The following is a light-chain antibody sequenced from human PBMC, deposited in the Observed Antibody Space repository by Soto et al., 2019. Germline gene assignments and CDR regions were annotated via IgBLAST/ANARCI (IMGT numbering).Light chain of an antibody. CDR3: QQYNSYSK. V-gene: IGKV1-5*01. J-gene: IGKJ1*01. CDR1: QSISSW. Sequence: DIQMTRSPSTLSASVGDRVTITCRASQSISSWLAWYQQKPGKAPKLLIYDASSLESGVPSRFSGSGSGTEFTLTIISLQPDDFATYYCQQYNSYSKFGQGTKVEIK. CDR2: DAS.